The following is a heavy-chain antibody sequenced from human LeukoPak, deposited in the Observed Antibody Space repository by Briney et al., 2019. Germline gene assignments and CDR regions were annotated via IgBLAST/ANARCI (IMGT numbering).Heavy chain of an antibody. CDR3: ARALRVVPAAIGAGY. CDR2: INPNSGGT. V-gene: IGHV1-2*02. D-gene: IGHD2-2*01. Sequence: ASVTVSCKASGYTFTGYYMHWVRQAPGQGLEGMGWINPNSGGTNYAQKFQGRVTMTRDTSISTAYMELSRLRSDDTAVYYCARALRVVPAAIGAGYWGQGTLVTVSS. CDR1: GYTFTGYY. J-gene: IGHJ4*02.